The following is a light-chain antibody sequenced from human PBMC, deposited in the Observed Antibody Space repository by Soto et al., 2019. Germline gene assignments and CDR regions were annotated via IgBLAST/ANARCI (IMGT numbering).Light chain of an antibody. Sequence: EIALTQSPGTMSLSPGERATLSCRASPSVSNNLAWYQQKPGQAPRLLIYLPSTRATGIPARSSGSGSGTEFTLTISILQSEDFAVYYCQQYNNWPPTPFGQGTRLEIK. J-gene: IGKJ5*01. V-gene: IGKV3D-15*01. CDR2: LPS. CDR1: PSVSNN. CDR3: QQYNNWPPTP.